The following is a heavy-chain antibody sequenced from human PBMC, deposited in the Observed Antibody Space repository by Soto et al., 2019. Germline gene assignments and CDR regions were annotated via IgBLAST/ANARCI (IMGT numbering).Heavy chain of an antibody. D-gene: IGHD1-26*01. CDR1: GGTFSSYA. CDR3: ASSGSYLAAYYYYGMDV. CDR2: IIPIFGTA. V-gene: IGHV1-69*13. Sequence: ASVKVSCKASGGTFSSYAISWVRQAPGQGLEWMGGIIPIFGTANYAQKFQGRVTITADESTSTAYMELSSLRSEDTAVYYCASSGSYLAAYYYYGMDVWGQGTTVTVSS. J-gene: IGHJ6*02.